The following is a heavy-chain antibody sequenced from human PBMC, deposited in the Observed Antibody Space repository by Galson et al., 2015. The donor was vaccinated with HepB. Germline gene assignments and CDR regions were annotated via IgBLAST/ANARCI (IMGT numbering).Heavy chain of an antibody. J-gene: IGHJ4*02. CDR1: GFTFSIYS. V-gene: IGHV3-48*02. CDR2: ISSSSSGR. CDR3: ARETGFYPDY. Sequence: SLRLSCAASGFTFSIYSMNWVRQAPGKGLEWVSYISSSSSGRYYADSVKGRFTISRDHAKNSLYLQMDSLGDEDTAVYYCARETGFYPDYWGQGTLVTVSS. D-gene: IGHD3-9*01.